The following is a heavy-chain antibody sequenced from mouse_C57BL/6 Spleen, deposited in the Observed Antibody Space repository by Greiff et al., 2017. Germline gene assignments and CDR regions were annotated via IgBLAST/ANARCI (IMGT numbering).Heavy chain of an antibody. CDR2: INPSNGGT. Sequence: VQLQQPGTELVKPGASVKLSCKASGYTFTSYWMHWVKQRPGQGLEWIGNINPSNGGTNYNETFKSKATLTVDKSSSTAYMQLSSLTSEDSAVYYCARWGRRGYYFDYWGQGTTLTVSS. CDR1: GYTFTSYW. V-gene: IGHV1-53*01. CDR3: ARWGRRGYYFDY. J-gene: IGHJ2*01.